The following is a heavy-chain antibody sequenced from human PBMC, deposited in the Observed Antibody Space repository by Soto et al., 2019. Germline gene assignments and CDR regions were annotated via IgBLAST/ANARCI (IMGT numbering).Heavy chain of an antibody. Sequence: GESLKISCKGSGYSFTSYWIGWVRQMPGKGLEWMGIIYPGDSDTRYSPSFQGQVTISADKSISTAYLQWSSLKASDTAMYYCARQRSSSSPDPFYYYYYMDVWGKGTTVTVSS. CDR2: IYPGDSDT. CDR1: GYSFTSYW. V-gene: IGHV5-51*01. D-gene: IGHD6-6*01. J-gene: IGHJ6*03. CDR3: ARQRSSSSPDPFYYYYYMDV.